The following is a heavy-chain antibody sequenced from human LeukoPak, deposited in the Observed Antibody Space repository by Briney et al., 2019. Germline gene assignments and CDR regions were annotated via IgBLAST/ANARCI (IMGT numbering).Heavy chain of an antibody. CDR1: GFTFSNYA. D-gene: IGHD3-22*01. V-gene: IGHV3-64*01. Sequence: GGTLRLSCAASGFTFSNYAIHWVRQAPGKGLEYVSAISSNGGSTYYANSVKGRFTISRDNSKNTLYLQMGSLRAEDMAVYYCARKRDYYDSLGPAYCYYYYMDVWGKGTTVTVSS. CDR2: ISSNGGST. J-gene: IGHJ6*03. CDR3: ARKRDYYDSLGPAYCYYYYMDV.